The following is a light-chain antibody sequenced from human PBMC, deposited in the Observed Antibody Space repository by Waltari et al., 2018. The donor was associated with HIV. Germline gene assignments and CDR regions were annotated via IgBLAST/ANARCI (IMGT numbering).Light chain of an antibody. CDR2: WAS. V-gene: IGKV4-1*01. J-gene: IGKJ1*01. CDR1: QSVLYSSNNKYY. CDR3: QQYYSTPWT. Sequence: QSVLYSSNNKYYLAWYQQKPGQPPKLLIYWASTRESGVPDRFSGSGSGTDFTLTISSLQAEDVAVYYCQQYYSTPWTFGQGTKVEIK.